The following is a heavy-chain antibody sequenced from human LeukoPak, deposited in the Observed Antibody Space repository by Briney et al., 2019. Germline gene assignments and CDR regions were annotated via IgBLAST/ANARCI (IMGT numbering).Heavy chain of an antibody. CDR3: YGIRLGDGFDI. V-gene: IGHV3-53*01. J-gene: IGHJ3*02. CDR2: IYSGGFT. Sequence: GGPLRLSCAASGFTVSSNYMGWVRQAPGKGLEWVSVIYSGGFTSYADSVKGRFTISRDSSKNTLYLQMNSLRAEDTAVYYCYGIRLGDGFDIWGQRTMVNVSS. CDR1: GFTVSSNY. D-gene: IGHD3-16*01.